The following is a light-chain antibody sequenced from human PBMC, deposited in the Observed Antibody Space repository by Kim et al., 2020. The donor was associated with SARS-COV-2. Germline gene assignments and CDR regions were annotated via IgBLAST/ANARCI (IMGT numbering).Light chain of an antibody. V-gene: IGKV3-11*01. Sequence: LSPGERSPLSCWASQSLTSYLVCYQQNPGQAPRLLIYDASTRATGVPARFSGSGSGTDFTLTISSLEPEDFAVYYCQQRTNWPITFGQGTRLEIK. CDR2: DAS. CDR1: QSLTSY. CDR3: QQRTNWPIT. J-gene: IGKJ5*01.